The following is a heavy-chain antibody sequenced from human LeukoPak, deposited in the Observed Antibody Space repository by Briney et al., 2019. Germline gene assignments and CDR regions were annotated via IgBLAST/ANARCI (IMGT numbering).Heavy chain of an antibody. CDR2: INHSGST. V-gene: IGHV4-34*01. Sequence: SETLSLTCAVYGGSFSGYYWSWIRQPPGKGLEWIGEINHSGSTNYNPSLKSRVTISVDTSKNQFSLKLSSVTAADTAVYYCARDEHQYYHESSGRFDYWGQGTLVTVSS. D-gene: IGHD3-22*01. CDR1: GGSFSGYY. J-gene: IGHJ4*02. CDR3: ARDEHQYYHESSGRFDY.